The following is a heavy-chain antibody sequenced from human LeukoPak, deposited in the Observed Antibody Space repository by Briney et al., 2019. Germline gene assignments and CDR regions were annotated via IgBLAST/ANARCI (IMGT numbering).Heavy chain of an antibody. CDR1: GYSFSTYG. Sequence: ASVKVSCKTSGYSFSTYGISWVRQAPGQGLEWMGWISAYNGNTNYAQTFQGRVTMTRDTSTSTVYMELSSLRSEDTAVYYCARDGSLVTTRAYYFDYWGQGTLVTVSS. CDR2: ISAYNGNT. CDR3: ARDGSLVTTRAYYFDY. J-gene: IGHJ4*02. V-gene: IGHV1-18*01. D-gene: IGHD4-17*01.